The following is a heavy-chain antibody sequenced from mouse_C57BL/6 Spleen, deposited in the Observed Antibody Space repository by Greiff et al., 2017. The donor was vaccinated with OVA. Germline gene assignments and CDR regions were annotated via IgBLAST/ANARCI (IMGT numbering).Heavy chain of an antibody. D-gene: IGHD2-4*01. CDR2: IYPRSGNT. CDR1: GYTFTSYG. CDR3: ARWGDYDSAEFAY. Sequence: VQLQESGAELARPGASVKLSCKASGYTFTSYGISWVKQRTGQGLEWIGEIYPRSGNTYYNEKFKGKATLTADKSSSTAYMELRSLTSEDSAVYFCARWGDYDSAEFAYWGQGTLVTVAA. V-gene: IGHV1-81*01. J-gene: IGHJ3*01.